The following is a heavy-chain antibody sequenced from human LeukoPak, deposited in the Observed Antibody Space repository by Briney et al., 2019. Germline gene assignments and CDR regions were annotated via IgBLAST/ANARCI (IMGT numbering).Heavy chain of an antibody. CDR2: IIPILGIA. J-gene: IGHJ6*02. V-gene: IGHV1-69*04. D-gene: IGHD2-15*01. Sequence: ASVKVSCKASGGTFSSYAISWVRQAPGQGLEWMGRIIPILGIANYAQKFQGRVTITADRSTSTAYMELSSLRSEDTAVYYCATRSSGEYYYYYYGMDVWGQGTTVTVSS. CDR1: GGTFSSYA. CDR3: ATRSSGEYYYYYYGMDV.